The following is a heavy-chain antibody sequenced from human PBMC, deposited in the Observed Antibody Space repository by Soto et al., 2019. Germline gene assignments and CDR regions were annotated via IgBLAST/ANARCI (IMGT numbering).Heavy chain of an antibody. V-gene: IGHV4-39*01. Sequence: QLQLQESGPGLVKPSETLSLTCTVSGGSISSSSYYWGWIRQPPGKGLEWIGSIYYTGSTCYNPSLKIRVTMSVDTSKNQFSLKLSSVTAADTAVYYCARLPIAAAGLHFIGWFDPWGQGTLVTVSS. CDR1: GGSISSSSYY. D-gene: IGHD6-13*01. J-gene: IGHJ5*02. CDR3: ARLPIAAAGLHFIGWFDP. CDR2: IYYTGST.